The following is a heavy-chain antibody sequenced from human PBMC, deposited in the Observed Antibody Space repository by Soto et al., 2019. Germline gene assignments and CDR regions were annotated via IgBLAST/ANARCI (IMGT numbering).Heavy chain of an antibody. CDR3: ARDYYGMDV. CDR2: TYQSGSA. Sequence: LSLTCTVSGGSISSGGYSWTWIRQSPGKGLEWLGYTYQSGSAYYNPSLKSRVTISVDRSKNQFSLNVTSVTAADTAVYYCARDYYGMDVWGQGTTVTVSS. CDR1: GGSISSGGYS. V-gene: IGHV4-30-2*06. J-gene: IGHJ6*02.